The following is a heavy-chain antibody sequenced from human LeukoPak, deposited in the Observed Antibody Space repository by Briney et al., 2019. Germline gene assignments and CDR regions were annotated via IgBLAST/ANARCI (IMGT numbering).Heavy chain of an antibody. Sequence: ETLSLTCTVSGGTISSYYWSWIRQPPGKGLEWIGYIYYSGSTNYNPSLKSRVTISVDTSKNQFSLKLSSVTAADTAVYYCARDSDGGIAAAGYTSYYYMDVWGKGTTVTVSS. J-gene: IGHJ6*03. D-gene: IGHD6-13*01. CDR1: GGTISSYY. CDR2: IYYSGST. CDR3: ARDSDGGIAAAGYTSYYYMDV. V-gene: IGHV4-59*01.